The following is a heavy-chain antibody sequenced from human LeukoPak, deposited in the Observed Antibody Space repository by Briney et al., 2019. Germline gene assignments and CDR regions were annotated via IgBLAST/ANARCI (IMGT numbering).Heavy chain of an antibody. CDR2: INPSGGST. Sequence: ASVRVSCKASGYTFTSYYMHWVREAPGQGREWMGIINPSGGSTSYAQKFQGRVTMTRDTSTSTVYMELSSLSSEATAVCYCPIELDDGGNVIAFDLWLRPTKVSVSS. J-gene: IGHJ2*01. V-gene: IGHV1-46*03. D-gene: IGHD4-23*01. CDR3: PIELDDGGNVIAFDL. CDR1: GYTFTSYY.